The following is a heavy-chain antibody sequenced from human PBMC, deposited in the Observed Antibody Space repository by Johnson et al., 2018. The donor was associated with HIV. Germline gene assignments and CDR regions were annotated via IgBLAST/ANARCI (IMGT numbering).Heavy chain of an antibody. CDR3: AREAGTAFDI. CDR2: ISYDGSNK. Sequence: QVQLVESGGGVVQPGRSLRLSCEASGFTFSSYAMHWVRQAPGKGLEWVAVISYDGSNKYYSDSVKGRFTISRDNSKNTLYLQMNSLRAEDTAVYYCAREAGTAFDIWGQGTKVTVAS. V-gene: IGHV3-30*04. CDR1: GFTFSSYA. J-gene: IGHJ3*02.